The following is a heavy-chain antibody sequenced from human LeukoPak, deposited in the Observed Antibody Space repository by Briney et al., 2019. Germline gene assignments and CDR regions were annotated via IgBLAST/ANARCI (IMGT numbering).Heavy chain of an antibody. CDR2: ISSSGTSI. V-gene: IGHV3-48*03. CDR3: ARGYCSGGSCYGGDY. CDR1: GFTFSNYE. Sequence: GGSLRLSCAASGFTFSNYEMHWVRQAPGKGLEWVSYISSSGTSIYYAERRFTISRNNTNKSQYLLINSLRAEDTASYYCARGYCSGGSCYGGDYWGQGTLVTVSS. J-gene: IGHJ4*02. D-gene: IGHD2-15*01.